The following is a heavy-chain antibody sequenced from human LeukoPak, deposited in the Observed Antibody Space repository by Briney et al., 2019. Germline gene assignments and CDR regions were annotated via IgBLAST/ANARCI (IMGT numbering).Heavy chain of an antibody. CDR3: ARDIADAFDI. CDR2: INIDGSST. J-gene: IGHJ3*02. V-gene: IGHV3-74*01. Sequence: PGGSLRLSCEASGFTFSSYWMHWVRQGPGKGLVWVSRINIDGSSTTYADSVKGRFTISRDSAKNTLYLQMNSLRAEDTAVYYCARDIADAFDIWGQGTMVTVSS. CDR1: GFTFSSYW. D-gene: IGHD6-13*01.